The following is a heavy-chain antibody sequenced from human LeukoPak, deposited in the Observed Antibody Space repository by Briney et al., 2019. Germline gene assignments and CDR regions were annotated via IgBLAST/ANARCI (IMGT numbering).Heavy chain of an antibody. CDR3: ARDLKTANWGSNHPFDY. D-gene: IGHD7-27*01. V-gene: IGHV1-2*06. Sequence: GASVRVSCKASGYTFTGYYMHWVRQAPGHGLEWMGRINPNSGGTNYAQKFQGRVTTTRDTSISTAYMELSRLRSDDTAVYYCARDLKTANWGSNHPFDYWGQGTLVTVSS. J-gene: IGHJ4*02. CDR1: GYTFTGYY. CDR2: INPNSGGT.